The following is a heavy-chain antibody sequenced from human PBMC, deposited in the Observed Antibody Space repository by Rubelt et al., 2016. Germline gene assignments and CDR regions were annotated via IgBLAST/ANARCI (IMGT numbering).Heavy chain of an antibody. D-gene: IGHD2-15*01. V-gene: IGHV1-3*01. CDR1: GYTFTSYA. Sequence: QVQLVQSGAEVKKPGASVKVSCKASGYTFTSYAMHWVRQAPGQRLEWMGWINAGNGNTKYSQKFQGRVTITRDTSASTAYMELSSLRAEDTAVYYCARGDIVVVVAASNPLDYWGQGTLVTVSS. CDR2: INAGNGNT. CDR3: ARGDIVVVVAASNPLDY. J-gene: IGHJ4*02.